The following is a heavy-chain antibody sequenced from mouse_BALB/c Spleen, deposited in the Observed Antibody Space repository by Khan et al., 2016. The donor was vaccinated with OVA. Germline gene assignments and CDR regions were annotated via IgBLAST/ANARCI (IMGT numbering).Heavy chain of an antibody. V-gene: IGHV1S137*01. CDR2: ISTYYGDA. Sequence: VQLQESGAGLVRPGVSVKISCKGSGYTFTDFAMHWVKQSHAKSLEWIGVISTYYGDATYNQNFKDKATMTVDKSSSTAYMELARLTSEDSGIFYCVRESGNSRFAYWGQGTLVTVSA. CDR3: VRESGNSRFAY. CDR1: GYTFTDFA. J-gene: IGHJ3*01. D-gene: IGHD1-3*01.